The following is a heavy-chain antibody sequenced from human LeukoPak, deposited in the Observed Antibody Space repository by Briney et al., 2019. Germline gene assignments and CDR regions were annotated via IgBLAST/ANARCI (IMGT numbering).Heavy chain of an antibody. J-gene: IGHJ4*02. V-gene: IGHV3-23*01. D-gene: IGHD3-3*01. CDR1: GFTFTDYA. Sequence: GGSQRLSCAASGFTFTDYAVTWVRQAPGKGLEWVSGINTNGDRTSYADSVKGRFTLSRDNSKNTLYLQMNSLRAEDTAVYYCAKALSSWSGPFDYWGQGTLVTVSS. CDR3: AKALSSWSGPFDY. CDR2: INTNGDRT.